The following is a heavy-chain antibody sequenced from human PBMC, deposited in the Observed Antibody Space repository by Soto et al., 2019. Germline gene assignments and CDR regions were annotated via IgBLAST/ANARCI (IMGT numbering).Heavy chain of an antibody. CDR3: TRKSGRGGAFDI. J-gene: IGHJ3*02. Sequence: QVQLVQSGAEVKKPGSSVKVSCKASGGTFSSYAISWVRQAPGQGLEWMGGIIPIFGTANSAQKFQGRVTITADESTSTAYMELSSLRSEDTAVYCCTRKSGRGGAFDIWGQGTMVTVSS. V-gene: IGHV1-69*01. D-gene: IGHD1-26*01. CDR2: IIPIFGTA. CDR1: GGTFSSYA.